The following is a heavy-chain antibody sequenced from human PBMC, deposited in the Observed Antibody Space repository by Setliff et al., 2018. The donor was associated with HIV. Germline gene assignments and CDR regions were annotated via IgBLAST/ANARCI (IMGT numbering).Heavy chain of an antibody. CDR3: ARVLTMVRGVIGGWFDP. V-gene: IGHV4-4*02. D-gene: IGHD3-10*01. Sequence: TSETLSLTCAVSGGSISSYNWWSWVRQPLGKGMECIGEIYHSGSTNFNPSLKSRLTISVDKSKNQFSLKLSSVTAADTAVYYCARVLTMVRGVIGGWFDPWGQGTLVTVS. CDR1: GGSISSYNW. CDR2: IYHSGST. J-gene: IGHJ5*02.